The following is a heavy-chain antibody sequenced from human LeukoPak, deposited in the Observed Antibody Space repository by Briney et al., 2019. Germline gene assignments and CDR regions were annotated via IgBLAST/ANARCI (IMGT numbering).Heavy chain of an antibody. V-gene: IGHV4-4*07. Sequence: PSETLSLTCTVSGGSISSYYWSWIRQPAGKGLEWIGRIYTSGSTNYNPSLKSRVTMSVDTSKNQFSLKLSSVTAADTAVYYCAREDRYYYDSSGYYYGPYFDYWGQGTLVTVSS. CDR1: GGSISSYY. D-gene: IGHD3-22*01. CDR3: AREDRYYYDSSGYYYGPYFDY. CDR2: IYTSGST. J-gene: IGHJ4*02.